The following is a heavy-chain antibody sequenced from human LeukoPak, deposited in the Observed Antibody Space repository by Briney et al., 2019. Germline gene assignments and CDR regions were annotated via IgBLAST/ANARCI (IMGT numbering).Heavy chain of an antibody. CDR1: GYTFTGYY. CDR3: ARGGYGSGSDDAFDI. D-gene: IGHD3-10*01. V-gene: IGHV1-2*02. Sequence: ASVKVSCKASGYTFTGYYMHWVRQAPGQGLEWMGWINPNSGGTNYAQKFQGRVTMTRDTSISTAYMELSRLRSDDRAVYYCARGGYGSGSDDAFDIWGQGTMVTVSS. CDR2: INPNSGGT. J-gene: IGHJ3*02.